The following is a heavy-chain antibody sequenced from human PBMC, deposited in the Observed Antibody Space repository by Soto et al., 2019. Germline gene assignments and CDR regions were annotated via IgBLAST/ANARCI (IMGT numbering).Heavy chain of an antibody. CDR1: GGTFSSYG. CDR3: SREPYTTSSIHSFLDS. J-gene: IGHJ4*02. V-gene: IGHV1-69*10. Sequence: SVKVSCKASGGTFSSYGNSWVRQAPGQGLGWMGRIIPFLGITNYAQNFQERLTVTAETSTKTAFMELNSLRSYDTPVYSSSREPYTTSSIHSFLDSWRQRTLVTFSS. D-gene: IGHD6-6*01. CDR2: IIPFLGIT.